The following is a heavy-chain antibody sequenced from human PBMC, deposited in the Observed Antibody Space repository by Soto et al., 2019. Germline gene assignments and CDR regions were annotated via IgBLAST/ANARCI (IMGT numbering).Heavy chain of an antibody. CDR1: GYSFTSYW. CDR2: IYPGDSDN. CDR3: ARYLNYGDPYYYYGMDV. V-gene: IGHV5-51*03. J-gene: IGHJ6*01. Sequence: GESLKISCKGTGYSFTSYWIGWVRQMPGKGLEWMGIIYPGDSDNRYSPSFQGQVTISADKSISTAYLQWSSLKASDTAMYYCARYLNYGDPYYYYGMDVWGQGTTVTVSS. D-gene: IGHD4-17*01.